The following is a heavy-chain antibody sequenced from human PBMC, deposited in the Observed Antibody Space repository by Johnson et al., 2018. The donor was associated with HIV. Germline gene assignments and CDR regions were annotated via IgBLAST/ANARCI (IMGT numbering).Heavy chain of an antibody. CDR3: ARGGFGEWAAFDI. CDR1: GFTFSSYG. CDR2: ISSTGTTI. J-gene: IGHJ3*02. V-gene: IGHV3-48*01. Sequence: VQLVESGGGVVQPGGSLRLSCAASGFTFSSYGMSWIRQAPGKGLDWVSYISSTGTTIYYADSVKGRFTISRDNSKNTLYLQMNSLRAEDTAVYYCARGGFGEWAAFDIWGQGTMVTVSS. D-gene: IGHD3-10*01.